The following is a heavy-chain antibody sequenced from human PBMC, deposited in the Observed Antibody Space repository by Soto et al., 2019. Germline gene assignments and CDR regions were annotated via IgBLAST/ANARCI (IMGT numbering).Heavy chain of an antibody. V-gene: IGHV3-30*18. D-gene: IGHD3-16*01. CDR1: GFTFSSYG. J-gene: IGHJ4*02. CDR2: ISYDGSDK. Sequence: QVQLVESGGGVVQPGRPLRVSCAASGFTFSSYGMNWVRQAPGKGLEWVAIISYDGSDKYYADSVKGRFTISRDNSKNTLYLQMNSLRGEDTAVYYCAKNPESYAWGLEGYCDYWGQGTLVTVSS. CDR3: AKNPESYAWGLEGYCDY.